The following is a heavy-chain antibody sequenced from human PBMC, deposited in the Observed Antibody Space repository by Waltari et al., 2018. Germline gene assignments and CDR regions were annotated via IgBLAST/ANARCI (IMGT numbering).Heavy chain of an antibody. J-gene: IGHJ4*02. CDR2: IYTSGST. V-gene: IGHV4-61*09. D-gene: IGHD5-12*01. CDR1: GGSISSGSYY. Sequence: QVQLQESGPGLVKPSQTLSLTCTVSGGSISSGSYYWSWIRQPAGKGLEWIGHIYTSGSTNYNPPLKSRVTISVDTSKNQFSLKLSSVTAADTAVYYCARAIGGYNLDYWGQGTLVTVSS. CDR3: ARAIGGYNLDY.